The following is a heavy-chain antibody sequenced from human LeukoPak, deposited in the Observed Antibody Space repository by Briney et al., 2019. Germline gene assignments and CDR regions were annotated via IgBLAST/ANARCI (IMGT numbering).Heavy chain of an antibody. CDR2: IIPIFGTA. CDR3: ASRSRLRYFDWPFDY. J-gene: IGHJ4*02. V-gene: IGHV1-69*06. Sequence: GASVKVSCKASGYTFTGYYMHWVRQAPGQGLEWMGGIIPIFGTANYAQKFQGRVTITADKSTSTAYMELSSLRSEDTAVYYCASRSRLRYFDWPFDYWGQGTLVTVSS. CDR1: GYTFTGYY. D-gene: IGHD3-9*01.